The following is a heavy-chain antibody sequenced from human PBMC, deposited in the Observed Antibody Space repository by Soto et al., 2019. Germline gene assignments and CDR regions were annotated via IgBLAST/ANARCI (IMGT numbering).Heavy chain of an antibody. V-gene: IGHV3-21*01. J-gene: IGHJ3*02. D-gene: IGHD2-8*01. CDR1: GFTFSSYS. CDR2: ISSSSSYI. Sequence: GGSLRLSCAASGFTFSSYSMNWVRQAPGKGLEWVSSISSSSSYIYYADSVKGRFTISRDNAKNSLYLQMNSLRAEDTAVYYCARDLGYCTNGVCYYESEGAFDIWGQGTMVTVSS. CDR3: ARDLGYCTNGVCYYESEGAFDI.